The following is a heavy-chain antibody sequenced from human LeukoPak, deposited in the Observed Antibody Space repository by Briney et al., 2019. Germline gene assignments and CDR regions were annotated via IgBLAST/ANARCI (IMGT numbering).Heavy chain of an antibody. J-gene: IGHJ3*02. CDR1: GGSISSSSYY. D-gene: IGHD2-15*01. V-gene: IGHV4-39*01. CDR3: ARHCSGGSCYYESAVDAFDI. Sequence: SETLSLTCTVSGGSISSSSYYWGWIRQPPGKGREWIGSIYYSGSTYYNPSLNSRVTISVDTSKNQFSLKLSSVTAADTAVYYCARHCSGGSCYYESAVDAFDIWGQGTMVTVSS. CDR2: IYYSGST.